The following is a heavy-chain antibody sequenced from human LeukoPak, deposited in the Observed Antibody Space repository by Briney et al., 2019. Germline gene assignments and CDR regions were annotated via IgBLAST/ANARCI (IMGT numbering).Heavy chain of an antibody. CDR1: SGAISSYY. J-gene: IGHJ6*03. V-gene: IGHV4-59*01. Sequence: PSETLSLTCTVSSGAISSYYWSWIRQPPGKGLEWIGYIYYSGGTKYNPSLMSRATISVDRAQSQFSLSLTSVTAADTAVYYCGGVRGDDYYYMDVWGKGTTVTVSS. CDR2: IYYSGGT. D-gene: IGHD3-10*02. CDR3: GGVRGDDYYYMDV.